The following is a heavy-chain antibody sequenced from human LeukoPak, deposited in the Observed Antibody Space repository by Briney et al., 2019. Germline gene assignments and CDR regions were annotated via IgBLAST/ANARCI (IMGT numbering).Heavy chain of an antibody. CDR1: GFTFSDYY. CDR3: AREVGRSSNFDY. D-gene: IGHD2-15*01. J-gene: IGHJ4*01. CDR2: ISSTGSTI. V-gene: IGHV3-11*04. Sequence: GGSLRLSCAASGFTFSDYYMSWVRQAPGKGLEWVSSISSTGSTIFYADSVKGRFTISRDIAKNSLYLQMGSLRAEDTAVYYCAREVGRSSNFDYWGQGTLVTVSS.